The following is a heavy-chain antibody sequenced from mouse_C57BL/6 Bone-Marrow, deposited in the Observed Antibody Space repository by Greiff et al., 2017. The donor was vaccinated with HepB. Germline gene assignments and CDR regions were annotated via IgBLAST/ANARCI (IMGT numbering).Heavy chain of an antibody. CDR1: GYTFTSYW. CDR3: AREGYYGSYAMDY. V-gene: IGHV1-69*01. D-gene: IGHD1-1*01. J-gene: IGHJ4*01. Sequence: QVQLQQPGAELVMPGASVKLSCKASGYTFTSYWMHWVKQRPGQGLEWIGEIDPSDSYTNYNQKFKGKSTLTVDKSSSTAYMQLSSLTSEDSAVYYCAREGYYGSYAMDYWGQGTSVTVSS. CDR2: IDPSDSYT.